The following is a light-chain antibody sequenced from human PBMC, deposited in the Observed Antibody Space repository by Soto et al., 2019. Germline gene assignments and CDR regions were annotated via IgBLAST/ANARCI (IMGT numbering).Light chain of an antibody. CDR3: QQYGSSPFT. CDR2: GAS. J-gene: IGKJ3*01. CDR1: QSVRSSY. V-gene: IGKV3-20*01. Sequence: EIVLTQSPGTLSLSPGERGTLSCRASQSVRSSYLAWYQQKPGQAPRLLIYGASSRATGIPDRFSGSGSGTDCTLTINRLETEDFAVYYCQQYGSSPFTFGPGTKVDIK.